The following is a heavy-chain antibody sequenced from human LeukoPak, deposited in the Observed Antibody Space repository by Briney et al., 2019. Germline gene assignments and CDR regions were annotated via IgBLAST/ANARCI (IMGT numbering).Heavy chain of an antibody. Sequence: SVKVSCKASGGTFSSYAISWVRQAPGQGLEWMGRIIPILGIANYAQKFQGRVTITADKSTSTAYMELSSLRSEDTAVYYCARGTADYCSGGSCYTASPFDYWGQGTLVTVSS. D-gene: IGHD2-15*01. CDR1: GGTFSSYA. V-gene: IGHV1-69*04. CDR2: IIPILGIA. CDR3: ARGTADYCSGGSCYTASPFDY. J-gene: IGHJ4*02.